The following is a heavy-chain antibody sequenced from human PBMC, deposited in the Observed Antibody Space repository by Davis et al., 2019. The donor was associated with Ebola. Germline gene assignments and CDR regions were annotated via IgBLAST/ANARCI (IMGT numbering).Heavy chain of an antibody. Sequence: GESLKISCQGSGYSFTSYWIGWVRQMPGKGLEWMGIIYPGDSDTRYSPSFQGQVTISADKSISTAYLQWSSLKASDTAMYYCARRARVGGTWYGAFDIWGQETMVTVSS. J-gene: IGHJ3*02. CDR3: ARRARVGGTWYGAFDI. CDR1: GYSFTSYW. V-gene: IGHV5-51*01. D-gene: IGHD6-13*01. CDR2: IYPGDSDT.